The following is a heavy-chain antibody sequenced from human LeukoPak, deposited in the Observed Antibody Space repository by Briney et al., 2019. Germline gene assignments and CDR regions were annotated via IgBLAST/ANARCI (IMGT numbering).Heavy chain of an antibody. J-gene: IGHJ5*02. CDR2: IKPSGGST. Sequence: ASVKVSCKASGYTFTSYYMHWVRPAPGQGLEWMGIIKPSGGSTTYAQKFQGRVTMTRDTSTSTVYMELSSLRSEDTAVYYCARGVYSSSSVNWFDPWGQGTLVTVSS. CDR3: ARGVYSSSSVNWFDP. D-gene: IGHD6-6*01. V-gene: IGHV1-46*01. CDR1: GYTFTSYY.